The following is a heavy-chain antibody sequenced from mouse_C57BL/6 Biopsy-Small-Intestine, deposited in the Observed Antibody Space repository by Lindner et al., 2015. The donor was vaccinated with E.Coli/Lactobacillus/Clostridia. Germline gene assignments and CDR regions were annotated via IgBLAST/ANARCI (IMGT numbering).Heavy chain of an antibody. D-gene: IGHD2-4*01. V-gene: IGHV1-52*01. CDR3: ARGNEYDEGFAY. CDR2: IDPSDSET. CDR1: DNTFTSYW. J-gene: IGHJ3*01. Sequence: VQLQESGAEMVRPGASVKLSCKASDNTFTSYWMHWVKQRPGQGFEWIGKIDPSDSETHYNQKFKDKATLTVDKSSTTAYMQLNSLTSEDSAVYYCARGNEYDEGFAYWGQGTLVTVSA.